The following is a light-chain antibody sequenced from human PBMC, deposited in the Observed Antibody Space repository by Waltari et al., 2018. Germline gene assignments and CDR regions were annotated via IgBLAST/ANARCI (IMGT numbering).Light chain of an antibody. V-gene: IGLV2-11*01. J-gene: IGLJ2*01. CDR1: SSDVDVYNY. CDR2: DVP. CDR3: CSYAGSYTFDVV. Sequence: QSALTQPRSVSGSPGQSVTVSCTGTSSDVDVYNYVSLYQQYPGKAPKLLIYDVPERPSGVPDSFSGSKSGNSASLTISGLRADDEADYYCCSYAGSYTFDVVFGGGTKLTVL.